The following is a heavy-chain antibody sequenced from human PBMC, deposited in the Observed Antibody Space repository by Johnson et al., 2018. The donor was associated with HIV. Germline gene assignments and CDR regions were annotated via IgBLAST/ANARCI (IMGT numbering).Heavy chain of an antibody. Sequence: QVQLVESGGGVVQPGRSLRLSCAASGFTFSRYAMHWVRQAPGKGLEWVAVISYDGSNKYYADSVKGRFTISRDNSKNTLYLQMNSLRAEDTAVYYCARDGLEVDAFDIWGQGTMVTVSS. CDR3: ARDGLEVDAFDI. V-gene: IGHV3-30-3*01. CDR2: ISYDGSNK. J-gene: IGHJ3*02. D-gene: IGHD3-3*01. CDR1: GFTFSRYA.